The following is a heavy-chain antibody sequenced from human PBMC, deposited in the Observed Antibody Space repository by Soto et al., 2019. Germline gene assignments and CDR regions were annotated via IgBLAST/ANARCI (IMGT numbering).Heavy chain of an antibody. CDR2: IYWDDDK. V-gene: IGHV2-5*02. Sequence: GPTLVNPTQTLTLTCTFSGFSLSTSGVGVGWIRQPPGKALEWLALIYWDDDKRYSPSLKSRLTITKDTSKNQVVLTMTNMDPVDTATYYCAHRLLAAAESSSTFDIWGQGTMVTVSS. CDR3: AHRLLAAAESSSTFDI. CDR1: GFSLSTSGVG. J-gene: IGHJ3*02. D-gene: IGHD6-13*01.